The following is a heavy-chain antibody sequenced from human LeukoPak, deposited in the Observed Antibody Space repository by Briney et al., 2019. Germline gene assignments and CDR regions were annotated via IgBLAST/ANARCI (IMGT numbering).Heavy chain of an antibody. CDR1: GFKFDDYA. J-gene: IGHJ4*02. D-gene: IGHD6-13*01. CDR3: AKDDDAAIGY. Sequence: GGSLRLSCAASGFKFDDYAMHWVRQAPGKGLEWVSSISWNSSSIGYADSVKGRFTISRDNAKNSLYLQMSSLRAEDTALYYCAKDDDAAIGYWGQGTLVTVSS. V-gene: IGHV3-9*01. CDR2: ISWNSSSI.